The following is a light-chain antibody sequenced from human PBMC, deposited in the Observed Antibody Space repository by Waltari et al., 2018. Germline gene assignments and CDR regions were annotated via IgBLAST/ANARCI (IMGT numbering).Light chain of an antibody. CDR2: EVT. J-gene: IGLJ1*01. CDR1: SISGGNYNL. Sequence: QSRLTQPASVSGSPGQSITISCTRTSISGGNYNLFSWYQQYPGKAPKLMVYEVTKRTSGVSDRFSGSKSGNTASLTIYGLQSEDEADYYCCSYAGLGIYVFGTGTKVTVL. V-gene: IGLV2-23*02. CDR3: CSYAGLGIYV.